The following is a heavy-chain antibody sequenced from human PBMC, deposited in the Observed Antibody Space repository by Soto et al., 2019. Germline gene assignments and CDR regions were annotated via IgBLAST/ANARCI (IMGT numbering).Heavy chain of an antibody. CDR1: GYTFTNYY. V-gene: IGHV1-46*01. CDR2: INPSSGGT. Sequence: ASVKVSCKASGYTFTNYYIHWVRQAPGQGLEWMGIINPSSGGTTNAQKFQDGVTMTRDTSTNTVYMELSSLRSEDTAIYFCARSGGGVIDYWGQGTLVTVS. CDR3: ARSGGGVIDY. J-gene: IGHJ4*02. D-gene: IGHD2-8*02.